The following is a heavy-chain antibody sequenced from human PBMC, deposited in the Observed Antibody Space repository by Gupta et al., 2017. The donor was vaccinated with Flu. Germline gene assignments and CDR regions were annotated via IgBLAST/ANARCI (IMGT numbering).Heavy chain of an antibody. V-gene: IGHV1-69-2*01. CDR1: GYTFNDYY. CDR2: LDPEDGET. CDR3: ATPSIAARLP. D-gene: IGHD6-6*01. Sequence: EVQLVQSGAEVKKPGATVKIACKVSGYTFNDYYMHWVQQAPGKGLEWMGLLDPEDGETIYAGKFQGRVTITADTATDTAYMELSSLKSGDTAVDYGATPSIAARLPWGQGTLVTVSS. J-gene: IGHJ5*02.